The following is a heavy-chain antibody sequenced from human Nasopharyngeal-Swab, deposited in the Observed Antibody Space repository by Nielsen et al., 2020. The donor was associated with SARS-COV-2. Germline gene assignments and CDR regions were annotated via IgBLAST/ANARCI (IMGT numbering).Heavy chain of an antibody. V-gene: IGHV4-34*01. CDR2: INHSGST. J-gene: IGHJ4*02. D-gene: IGHD6-19*01. CDR3: ARHGAGADY. Sequence: SETLSLTCAVYGGSFSGDYWSWIRQPPGKGLEWIGEINHSGSTYYNPSLKSRVTISVDTSKNQFSLKLSSVTAADTAVYYCARHGAGADYWGQGTLVTVSS. CDR1: GGSFSGDY.